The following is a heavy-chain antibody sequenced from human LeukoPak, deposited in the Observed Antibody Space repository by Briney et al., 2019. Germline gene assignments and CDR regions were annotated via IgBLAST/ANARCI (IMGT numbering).Heavy chain of an antibody. Sequence: GGSLRLSCAASGFAFSNYWMNWVRQAPGKGLEWVANIKQDGSEKFYVDSVKGRFTISRDNAKSSLYLQMNSLRAEDTAVYYCARVASSGYYYFSDYWGQGTLVTVSS. J-gene: IGHJ4*02. D-gene: IGHD3-22*01. CDR1: GFAFSNYW. CDR3: ARVASSGYYYFSDY. V-gene: IGHV3-7*01. CDR2: IKQDGSEK.